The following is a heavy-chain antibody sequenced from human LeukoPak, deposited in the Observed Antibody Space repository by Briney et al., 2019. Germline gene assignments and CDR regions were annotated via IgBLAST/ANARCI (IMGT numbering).Heavy chain of an antibody. CDR1: GVSFSGYY. V-gene: IGHV4-34*01. CDR3: ARGAPGYCSGDSCYSGFDY. CDR2: LNHSGGT. D-gene: IGHD2-15*01. Sequence: SETLSLTCAVYGVSFSGYYWSWIRQPPGKGLEWIGELNHSGGTNYKPSLKSRVTISVDTSKNQFSLKLSSVTAADTAVYYCARGAPGYCSGDSCYSGFDYWGQGTLVTVSS. J-gene: IGHJ4*02.